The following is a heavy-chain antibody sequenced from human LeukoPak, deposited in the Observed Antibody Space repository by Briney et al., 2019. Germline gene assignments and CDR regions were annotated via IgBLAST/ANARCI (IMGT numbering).Heavy chain of an antibody. CDR3: ARTYYDFWSGYYHFDY. CDR2: INPNSGGT. CDR1: GYTFTCYY. D-gene: IGHD3-3*01. Sequence: ASVKVSCKASGYTFTCYYMHWVRQAPGQGLESMGWINPNSGGTNYAQKFQGRVTMTRDTSISTAYMELSRLRSDDTAVYYCARTYYDFWSGYYHFDYWGQGTLVTVSS. V-gene: IGHV1-2*02. J-gene: IGHJ4*02.